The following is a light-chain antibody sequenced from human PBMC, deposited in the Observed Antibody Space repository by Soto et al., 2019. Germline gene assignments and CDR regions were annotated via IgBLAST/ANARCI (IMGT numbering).Light chain of an antibody. CDR2: GAS. J-gene: IGKJ1*01. V-gene: IGKV3-20*01. CDR3: HHYSNFPSS. Sequence: EIVLTQSPGTLSLSPGERVTLSCRASHTISSNSLAWYQQRLGQAPRVLIYGASSRATGIPDRFSGSGSGTDFTLTISRLEPEDFAIYYCHHYSNFPSSVGQETKVEIK. CDR1: HTISSNS.